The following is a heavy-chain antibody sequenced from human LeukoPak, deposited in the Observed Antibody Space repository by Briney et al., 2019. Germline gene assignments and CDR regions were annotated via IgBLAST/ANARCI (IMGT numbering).Heavy chain of an antibody. D-gene: IGHD6-19*01. CDR2: ISRSSSYI. J-gene: IGHJ4*02. CDR1: GFTFSSYS. V-gene: IGHV3-21*04. CDR3: AKAGEWLVPRYPFYY. Sequence: VGLRLSCAASGFTFSSYSMNWVRQAPGQGLEWVASISRSSSYIYYADSVKGRFTISRANSKNTLYLQMSSLRAEDTAVYYCAKAGEWLVPRYPFYYWGQGTLVTVSS.